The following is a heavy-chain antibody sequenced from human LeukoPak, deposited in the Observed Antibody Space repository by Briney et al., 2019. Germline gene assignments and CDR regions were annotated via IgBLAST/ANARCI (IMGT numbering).Heavy chain of an antibody. D-gene: IGHD3-22*01. CDR2: INHSGST. V-gene: IGHV4-34*01. CDR1: GGSFSGYY. Sequence: PSETLSLTCAVYGGSFSGYYWSWIRQPPGKGLEWIGEINHSGSTNYNPSLKSRVTISVDTSKNQFSLKLSSVTAADTAVYYCARGRTYYYDSSGYPARSLDYWGQGTLVTVSS. J-gene: IGHJ4*02. CDR3: ARGRTYYYDSSGYPARSLDY.